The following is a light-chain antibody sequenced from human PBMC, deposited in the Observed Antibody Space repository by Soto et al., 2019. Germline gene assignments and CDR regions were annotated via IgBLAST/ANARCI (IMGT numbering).Light chain of an antibody. CDR2: DVT. V-gene: IGLV2-14*01. CDR1: SSDVGGYNS. Sequence: QSVLTQPASVSGSPGQSITISCTGTSSDVGGYNSVSWYRQDPGKAPKLIIYDVTYRPSGVSDRFSGSKSGNTASLTISGLQSEDEADYNCSSFKSSITYVFGTGTKVTVL. J-gene: IGLJ1*01. CDR3: SSFKSSITYV.